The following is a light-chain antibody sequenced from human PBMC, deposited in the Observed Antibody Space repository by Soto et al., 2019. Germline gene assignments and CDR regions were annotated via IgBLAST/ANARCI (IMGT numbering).Light chain of an antibody. CDR1: QSVSSIY. V-gene: IGKV3-20*01. CDR2: GAS. CDR3: QQYGSSPIT. Sequence: EIVLTLPPVTLSFSPGEIATLSCRVSQSVSSIYLAWYQQKPGQAPRLIIYGASSRATGIPDRFSGSGSGTDFTLTISRVEAEDFAVYYCQQYGSSPITFGQGTRLEIK. J-gene: IGKJ5*01.